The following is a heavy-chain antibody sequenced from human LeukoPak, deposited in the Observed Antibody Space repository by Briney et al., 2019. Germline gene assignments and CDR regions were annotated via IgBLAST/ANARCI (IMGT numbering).Heavy chain of an antibody. V-gene: IGHV1-18*01. CDR3: ARPAKGAYYYYYMDV. D-gene: IGHD2-2*01. Sequence: ASVEVSCKASGNSLPTYGITWVRQAPGQGLEWMGWISTYNGNTQYGQNFQGRVSMTRDTSTNTAYLELRGLRSNDTAVYFCARPAKGAYYYYYMDVWGKGTTVTVSS. J-gene: IGHJ6*03. CDR2: ISTYNGNT. CDR1: GNSLPTYG.